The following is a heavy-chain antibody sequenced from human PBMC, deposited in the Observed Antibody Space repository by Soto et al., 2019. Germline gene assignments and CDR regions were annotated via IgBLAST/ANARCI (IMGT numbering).Heavy chain of an antibody. V-gene: IGHV3-23*01. J-gene: IGHJ4*02. CDR1: GFTFSSYA. CDR2: ISGSGGST. CDR3: AKDLGYCSGGSCYYFDY. Sequence: GGSLRLSCAASGFTFSSYAMSWVRQAPGKGLEWVSAISGSGGSTYYADSVKGRFTFSGDNSKYTLYLQMNSLRAEDTAVYYCAKDLGYCSGGSCYYFDYWGQGTLVTVSS. D-gene: IGHD2-15*01.